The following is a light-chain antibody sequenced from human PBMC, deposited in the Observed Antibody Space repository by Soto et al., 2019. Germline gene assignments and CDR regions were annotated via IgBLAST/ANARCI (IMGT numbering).Light chain of an antibody. V-gene: IGKV3-20*01. CDR3: QKYGTTRIT. CDR2: GES. Sequence: EIVLTQSPGTLSLSPGDSATLSCRASQSVGSNLAWYQQKTGQAPRLLIYGESSRATGIPDRFSGSGSETDLNLTISRLEPEDFAVYYCQKYGTTRITFGQGTRLEIK. J-gene: IGKJ5*01. CDR1: QSVGSN.